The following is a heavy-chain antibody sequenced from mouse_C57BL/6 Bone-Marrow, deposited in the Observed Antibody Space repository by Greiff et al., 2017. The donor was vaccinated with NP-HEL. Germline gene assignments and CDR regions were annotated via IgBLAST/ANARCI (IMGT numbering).Heavy chain of an antibody. CDR1: GYTFTSYG. Sequence: VQLKESGAELARPGASVKLSCKASGYTFTSYGISWVKQRTGQGLEWIGEIYPRSGNTYYNEKFKGKATLTADKSSSTAYMELRSLTSEDSAVYFCARSEWGVSIPFAYWGQGTLVTVSA. CDR2: IYPRSGNT. V-gene: IGHV1-81*01. CDR3: ARSEWGVSIPFAY. D-gene: IGHD2-12*01. J-gene: IGHJ3*01.